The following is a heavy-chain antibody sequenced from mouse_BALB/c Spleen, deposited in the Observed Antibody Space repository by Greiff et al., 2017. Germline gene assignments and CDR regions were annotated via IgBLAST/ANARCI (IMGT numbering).Heavy chain of an antibody. CDR2: IWAGGST. J-gene: IGHJ4*01. CDR1: GFSLTSYG. D-gene: IGHD2-4*01. Sequence: VKLVESGPGLVAPSQSLSITCTVSGFSLTSYGVHWVRQPPGKGLEWLGVIWAGGSTNYNSALMSRLSISKDNSKSQVFLKMNSLQTDDTAMYYCARSTMITTYAMDYWGQGTSVTVSS. V-gene: IGHV2-9*02. CDR3: ARSTMITTYAMDY.